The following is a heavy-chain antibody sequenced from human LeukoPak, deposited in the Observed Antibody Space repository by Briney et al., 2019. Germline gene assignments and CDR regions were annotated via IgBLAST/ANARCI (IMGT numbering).Heavy chain of an antibody. J-gene: IGHJ5*02. D-gene: IGHD3-10*01. CDR2: ITRKDAI. Sequence: GGFLRLSCTASGFSVSDYYMNWIRQSTGKGLEWVSHITRKDAIEYADSVRGRFTISRDNANNLLYLQMDSLRPEDTAVYYCARGTYYSGSGPGNWFDPWGHGTLVTVSS. CDR1: GFSVSDYY. CDR3: ARGTYYSGSGPGNWFDP. V-gene: IGHV3-11*01.